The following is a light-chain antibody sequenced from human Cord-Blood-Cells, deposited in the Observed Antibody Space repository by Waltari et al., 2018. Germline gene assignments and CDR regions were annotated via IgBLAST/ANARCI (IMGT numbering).Light chain of an antibody. Sequence: QSALTQPPSASGSPGQSVTISCTGTSSDVGGYNYVSWYQQHPGKAPKLMIYEVSKGPSGVPDRFSGSQSGHTASLTVSGLQAEDEADYYCSSYAGSNNYVFGTGTKVTVL. V-gene: IGLV2-8*01. CDR1: SSDVGGYNY. CDR2: EVS. CDR3: SSYAGSNNYV. J-gene: IGLJ1*01.